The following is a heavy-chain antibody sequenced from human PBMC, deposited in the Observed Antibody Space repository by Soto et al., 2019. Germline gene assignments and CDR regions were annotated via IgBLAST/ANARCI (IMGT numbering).Heavy chain of an antibody. D-gene: IGHD5-12*01. Sequence: ASVKVSCKASGYTFTGHYIHWVRQAPEQGPEWMGEIGPESGATRYAQKFQGRVTMTRDMSITTVYMELNNLGPDDTAVYYCGRGRSGQIVVFYWGQGTPVTVSS. CDR2: IGPESGAT. J-gene: IGHJ4*02. CDR3: GRGRSGQIVVFY. CDR1: GYTFTGHY. V-gene: IGHV1-2*02.